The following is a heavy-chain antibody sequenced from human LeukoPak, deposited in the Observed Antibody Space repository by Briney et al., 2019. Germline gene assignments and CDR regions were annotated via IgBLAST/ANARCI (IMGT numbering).Heavy chain of an antibody. CDR1: GGSTSSYY. CDR2: IYYSGST. Sequence: SETLSLTCTDSGGSTSSYYWSWIRQPPGKGLEWIGNIYYSGSTNYNPPLKSRVSISLDNSKNQFSLKMSSVTAADTAVYFCARASFYRGAYYHYGMDVWGQGTTVTVSS. J-gene: IGHJ6*02. D-gene: IGHD5-12*01. V-gene: IGHV4-59*01. CDR3: ARASFYRGAYYHYGMDV.